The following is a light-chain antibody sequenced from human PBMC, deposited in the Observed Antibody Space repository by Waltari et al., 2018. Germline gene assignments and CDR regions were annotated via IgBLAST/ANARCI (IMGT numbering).Light chain of an antibody. J-gene: IGKJ2*01. CDR1: QTVLYSDNMNY. V-gene: IGKV4-1*01. CDR2: WAS. Sequence: DIVMTQSPDSLAVSLGAKATINCKSSQTVLYSDNMNYLGWYQQKPGQPPKLLINWASTRESGVPDRFSGSGSGTDFTLTISSLQAEDVAVYYCQQSFGTPVTFGQGTKVEIK. CDR3: QQSFGTPVT.